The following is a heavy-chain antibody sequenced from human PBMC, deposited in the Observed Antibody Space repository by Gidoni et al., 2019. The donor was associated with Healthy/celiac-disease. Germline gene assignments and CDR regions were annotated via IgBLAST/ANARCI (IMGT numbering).Heavy chain of an antibody. CDR1: GLTCDDYG. Sequence: EVQLVESGGGVVRPGGALRRSCAAAGLTCDDYGMSWVRQAPGKGLEWVSGINWNGGSTGYADSVKGRFTISRDNAKNSLYLQMNSLRAEDTALYHCARGWSYGDYDPFDYWGQGTLVTVSS. J-gene: IGHJ4*02. CDR2: INWNGGST. CDR3: ARGWSYGDYDPFDY. V-gene: IGHV3-20*01. D-gene: IGHD4-17*01.